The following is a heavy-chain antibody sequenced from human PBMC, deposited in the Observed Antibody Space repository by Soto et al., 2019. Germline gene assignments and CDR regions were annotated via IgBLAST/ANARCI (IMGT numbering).Heavy chain of an antibody. J-gene: IGHJ6*02. CDR1: GFNFNAYV. Sequence: GGSLRLSCAASGFNFNAYVMNWVRQAPGKGLEWVSIISFTGDSRYYADSVKDRFTISRDNSQNTLYPQMNSLRAEDTAVYYCAKKSCSSPGCPYGMDVWGQGTTVTVSS. D-gene: IGHD2-2*01. CDR3: AKKSCSSPGCPYGMDV. CDR2: ISFTGDSR. V-gene: IGHV3-23*01.